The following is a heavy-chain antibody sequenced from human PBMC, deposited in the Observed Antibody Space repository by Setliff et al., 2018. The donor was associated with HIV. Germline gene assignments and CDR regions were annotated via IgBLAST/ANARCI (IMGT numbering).Heavy chain of an antibody. CDR3: ARDGGYSVHQWFGDAFDI. V-gene: IGHV1-46*01. D-gene: IGHD5-12*01. Sequence: GASVKVSCKASGYTFTSYYMHWVRQAPGQGLEWMGIINPSGGSTSYAQKFQGRVTITADESTSTAYMELSSLTSEDTAVYYCARDGGYSVHQWFGDAFDIWGQGTMVTVSS. CDR2: INPSGGST. CDR1: GYTFTSYY. J-gene: IGHJ3*02.